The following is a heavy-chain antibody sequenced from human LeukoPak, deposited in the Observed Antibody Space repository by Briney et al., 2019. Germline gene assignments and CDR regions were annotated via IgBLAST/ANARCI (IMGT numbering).Heavy chain of an antibody. Sequence: GGSLRLSCAASGFTFSSYEMNWVRQAPGKGLEWVSYISSSGSTIYYADSVKGRFAISRDNAKNSLYLQMNSLRAEDTAVYYRARGFSGTLFYWGQGTLVTVAS. V-gene: IGHV3-48*03. D-gene: IGHD6-13*01. CDR1: GFTFSSYE. J-gene: IGHJ4*02. CDR2: ISSSGSTI. CDR3: ARGFSGTLFY.